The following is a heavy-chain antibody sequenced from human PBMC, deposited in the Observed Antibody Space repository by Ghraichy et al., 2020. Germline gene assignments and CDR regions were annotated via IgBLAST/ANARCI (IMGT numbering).Heavy chain of an antibody. J-gene: IGHJ4*02. D-gene: IGHD2-2*01. CDR1: GFPFSSYT. CDR3: ASRCSSRTCYSFLVDY. CDR2: ISSSSSYI. Sequence: GGSRRLSCAASGFPFSSYTMSWVRQAPGNGLEWVSSISSSSSYIYYADSVKGRFTISRDNAKNSLYLQMNSLRAEDTAVYYCASRCSSRTCYSFLVDYWGQGALVRLSS. V-gene: IGHV3-21*01.